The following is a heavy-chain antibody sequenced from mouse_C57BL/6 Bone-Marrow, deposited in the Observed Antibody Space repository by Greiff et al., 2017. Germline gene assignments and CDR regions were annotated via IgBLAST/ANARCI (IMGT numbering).Heavy chain of an antibody. D-gene: IGHD1-1*01. J-gene: IGHJ2*01. V-gene: IGHV1-64*01. CDR2: IHPNSGST. CDR1: GYTFTSYW. CDR3: ARSGTTVVATYYFDY. Sequence: QVQLQQPGAELVKPGASVKLSCKASGYTFTSYWMHWVKQRPGQGLEWIGMIHPNSGSTNYNEKFKSKATLTVDKSSSTAYMQLSSLTSEDSAVXYCARSGTTVVATYYFDYWGQGTTLTVSS.